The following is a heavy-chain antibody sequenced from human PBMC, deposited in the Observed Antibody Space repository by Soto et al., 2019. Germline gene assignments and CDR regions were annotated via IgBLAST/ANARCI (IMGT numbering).Heavy chain of an antibody. CDR1: GGSISSYY. J-gene: IGHJ4*02. D-gene: IGHD3-10*01. CDR2: IYYSGST. V-gene: IGHV4-59*01. CDR3: ARNLYYGSGSFYY. Sequence: PSETLSLTCTVSGGSISSYYWSWIRQPPGKGLEWIGYIYYSGSTNYNPSLKSRVTISVDTSKNQFSLKLSSVTAADTAVYYCARNLYYGSGSFYYWGQGTLVTVSS.